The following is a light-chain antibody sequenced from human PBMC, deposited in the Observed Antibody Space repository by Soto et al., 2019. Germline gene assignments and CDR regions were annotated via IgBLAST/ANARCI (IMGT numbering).Light chain of an antibody. V-gene: IGLV2-14*01. Sequence: QSALTQPASVSGSPGQSITISCTGTNSDVGGYHYVSWYQQHPGKAPKLIIYEVINRPSGVSNRFSGSKSGNTASLTISGLHTEDEADYYCSSYTSTSTYVFGTGTKLTVL. CDR3: SSYTSTSTYV. J-gene: IGLJ1*01. CDR2: EVI. CDR1: NSDVGGYHY.